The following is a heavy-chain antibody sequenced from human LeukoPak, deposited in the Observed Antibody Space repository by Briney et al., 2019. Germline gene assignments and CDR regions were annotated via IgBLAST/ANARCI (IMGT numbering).Heavy chain of an antibody. V-gene: IGHV1-69*13. J-gene: IGHJ4*02. CDR3: ASLTYYDILTGYDYYFDY. D-gene: IGHD3-9*01. CDR1: GGTFSSYA. Sequence: SVKVSCKASGGTFSSYAISWMRQAPGQGLEWMGGIIPIFGTANYAQKFQGRVTITADESTSTAYMELSSLRSEDTAVYYCASLTYYDILTGYDYYFDYWGQGTLVTVSS. CDR2: IIPIFGTA.